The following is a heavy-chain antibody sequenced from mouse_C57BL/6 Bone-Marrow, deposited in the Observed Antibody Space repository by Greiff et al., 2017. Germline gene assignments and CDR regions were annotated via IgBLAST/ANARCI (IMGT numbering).Heavy chain of an antibody. D-gene: IGHD1-1*01. CDR1: GFTFSDYG. CDR3: APYYYGSRPWYFDV. V-gene: IGHV5-17*01. CDR2: ISSGSSTI. Sequence: EVKVVESGGGLVKPGGSLKLSCAASGFTFSDYGMHWVRQAPEKGLEWVAYISSGSSTIYYADTVKGRFTISRDNAKNTLFLQMTSLRSEDTAMYYGAPYYYGSRPWYFDVWGTGTTVTVSA. J-gene: IGHJ1*03.